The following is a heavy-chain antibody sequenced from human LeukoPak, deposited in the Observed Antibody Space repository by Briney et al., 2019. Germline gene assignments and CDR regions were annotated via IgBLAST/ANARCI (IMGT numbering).Heavy chain of an antibody. V-gene: IGHV3-13*01. CDR3: AKHDFLTGHFDY. Sequence: GGSLRLSCAASGFTFSSWDMHWVRHSTGKGLEWVSTITTTGDTYYPDSVKGRFTFSRENAKNSLYLQMNSLRAGDTAVYYCAKHDFLTGHFDYWGQGTLVTVSS. J-gene: IGHJ4*02. D-gene: IGHD3-9*01. CDR2: ITTTGDT. CDR1: GFTFSSWD.